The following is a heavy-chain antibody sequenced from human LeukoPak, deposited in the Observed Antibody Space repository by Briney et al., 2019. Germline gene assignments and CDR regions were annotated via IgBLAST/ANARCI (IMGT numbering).Heavy chain of an antibody. V-gene: IGHV3-30-3*01. CDR3: ARGLIVATPLGGY. CDR1: GFTFSSYA. CDR2: ISYDGSNK. J-gene: IGHJ4*02. Sequence: GGSLRLSCAASGFTFSSYAMHWVRQAPGKGLEWVAVISYDGSNKYYADSVKGRFTISRDNSKNTLYLQMNSLRAEDTAVYYCARGLIVATPLGGYWGQGTLVAVSS. D-gene: IGHD5-12*01.